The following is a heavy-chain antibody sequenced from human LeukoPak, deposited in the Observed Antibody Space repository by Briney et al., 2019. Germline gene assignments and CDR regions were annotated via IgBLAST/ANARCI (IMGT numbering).Heavy chain of an antibody. CDR2: ISPNSGGT. V-gene: IGHV1-2*04. CDR3: ARGPSGLLWFGEFSWYFDY. J-gene: IGHJ4*02. CDR1: GYTFTDHN. Sequence: GASVKVSCKASGYTFTDHNIHWVRQAPGQGLEWMGWISPNSGGTNYAQKFQGWVTMTRDTSISTAYMELSRLRSDDTAAYYCARGPSGLLWFGEFSWYFDYWGQGTLVTVSS. D-gene: IGHD3-10*01.